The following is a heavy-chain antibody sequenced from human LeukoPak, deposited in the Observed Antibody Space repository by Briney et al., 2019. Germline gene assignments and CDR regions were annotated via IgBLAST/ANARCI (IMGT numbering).Heavy chain of an antibody. D-gene: IGHD1-14*01. CDR1: GFTFSSHW. V-gene: IGHV3-7*01. J-gene: IGHJ4*02. CDR2: INQDGSER. CDR3: ARDSYRALEY. Sequence: GGSLRLSCAASGFTFSSHWMSWARQAPGKGLEWVAHINQDGSERYYVDSVKGRFTISRDSAENSLYLQMNSLGDEDTAVYYCARDSYRALEYWGQGNLVTVSS.